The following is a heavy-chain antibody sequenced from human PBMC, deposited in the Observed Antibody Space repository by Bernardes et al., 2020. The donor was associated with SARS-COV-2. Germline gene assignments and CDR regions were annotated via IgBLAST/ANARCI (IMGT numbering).Heavy chain of an antibody. J-gene: IGHJ3*02. CDR2: IWYDGSNK. CDR3: ARGGYGDYGTGDTFDI. V-gene: IGHV3-33*03. Sequence: GGSLRLSCAAPGFSFSSYTMNWVRQAPGKGLEWVAVIWYDGSNKYYADSVKGRFTISRDNSKNTLYLQMNSLRGEDTAVYYCARGGYGDYGTGDTFDIWGQGTMVTVSS. D-gene: IGHD4-17*01. CDR1: GFSFSSYT.